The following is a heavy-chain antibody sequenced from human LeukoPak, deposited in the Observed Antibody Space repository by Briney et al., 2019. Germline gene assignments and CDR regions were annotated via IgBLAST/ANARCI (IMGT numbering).Heavy chain of an antibody. V-gene: IGHV3-23*01. CDR2: ISGSGGST. J-gene: IGHJ4*02. CDR1: GFTFSSYA. D-gene: IGHD2-21*02. CDR3: AKEPFVVVTAILRWFYFDY. Sequence: GGSLRLSCAASGFTFSSYAMSWVRQAPGKGLEWVSAISGSGGSTYYADSVKGRFTISRDNSKNTLYLQMNSLRAEDTAVYYCAKEPFVVVTAILRWFYFDYWGREPWSPSPQ.